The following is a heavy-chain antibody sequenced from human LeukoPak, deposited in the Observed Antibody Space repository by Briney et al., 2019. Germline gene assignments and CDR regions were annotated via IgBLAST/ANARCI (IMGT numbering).Heavy chain of an antibody. CDR1: GFSFSIHA. CDR2: ISSAGSNE. CDR3: VRGITMVRGVIPYYYGMDV. Sequence: PGGSLRLSCAASGFSFSIHAMHWVRQAPGKGLEWVAVISSAGSNEYYADSVEGRFTISRDNSKNTLYLQMNSLRDEDSGVYYCVRGITMVRGVIPYYYGMDVWGQGTTVTVSS. V-gene: IGHV3-30-3*01. J-gene: IGHJ6*02. D-gene: IGHD3-10*01.